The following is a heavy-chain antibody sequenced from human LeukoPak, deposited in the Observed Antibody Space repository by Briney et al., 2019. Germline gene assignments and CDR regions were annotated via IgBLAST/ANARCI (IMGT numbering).Heavy chain of an antibody. CDR2: ISGSGGST. D-gene: IGHD4-23*01. CDR3: AKDRDYGGTRGGY. Sequence: GGSLRLSCTASGFTFSSYAMSWVRQAPGKGLEWVSAISGSGGSTYYADSVKGRFTISRDNSKNTLYLQMNSLRAEDTAVYYCAKDRDYGGTRGGYWGQGTLVTVSS. CDR1: GFTFSSYA. J-gene: IGHJ4*02. V-gene: IGHV3-23*01.